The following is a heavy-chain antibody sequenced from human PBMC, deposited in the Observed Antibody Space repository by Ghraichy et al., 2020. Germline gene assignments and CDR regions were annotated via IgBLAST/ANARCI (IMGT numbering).Heavy chain of an antibody. CDR2: ISYDGSKK. J-gene: IGHJ4*02. CDR3: AKEREGGATYFDS. CDR1: GFAFTRYG. Sequence: GGSLRLSCSASGFAFTRYGMHWVRQAPGKGLEWVAVISYDGSKKYHAESVNARFTITRDNSKNTLYLQMNSLRTEDTAVYYCAKEREGGATYFDSWGQGTPVTVSS. V-gene: IGHV3-30*18. D-gene: IGHD1-26*01.